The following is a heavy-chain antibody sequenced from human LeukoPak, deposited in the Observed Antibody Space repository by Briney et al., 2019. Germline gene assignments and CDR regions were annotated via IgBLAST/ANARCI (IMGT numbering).Heavy chain of an antibody. CDR2: ILYDGSNN. CDR3: SCDGAYGSGSSPPYYYYMDV. D-gene: IGHD3-10*01. Sequence: GRSLRLSCVVSGFTFSHYSMHWVRQAPGKGLEWVALILYDGSNNHYADSVKGRFTVSRDNPKNTLYLEMNSLRVEDTAVYYCSCDGAYGSGSSPPYYYYMDVWGKGTTVTVSS. J-gene: IGHJ6*03. V-gene: IGHV3-30-3*01. CDR1: GFTFSHYS.